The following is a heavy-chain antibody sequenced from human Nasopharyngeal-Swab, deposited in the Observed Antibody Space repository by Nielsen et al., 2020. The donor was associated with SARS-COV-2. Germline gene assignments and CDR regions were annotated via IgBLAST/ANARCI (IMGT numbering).Heavy chain of an antibody. J-gene: IGHJ4*02. CDR3: VRDARYNWNDGGGWGFDY. CDR2: IKQDGGEK. Sequence: GESLKISCAASGSTFSNAWMSWVRQAPGKGLEWVAQIKQDGGEKYYMDSVEGRFTISRDNAKNSLYLQMSSLRVEDTALYYCVRDARYNWNDGGGWGFDYWGQGTLVTVSS. D-gene: IGHD1-1*01. V-gene: IGHV3-7*01. CDR1: GSTFSNAW.